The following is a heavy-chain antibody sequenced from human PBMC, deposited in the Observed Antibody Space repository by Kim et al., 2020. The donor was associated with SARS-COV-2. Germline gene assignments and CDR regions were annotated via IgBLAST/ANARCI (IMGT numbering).Heavy chain of an antibody. V-gene: IGHV3-30*02. CDR3: AKDRYSGSYGVEYNFDY. J-gene: IGHJ4*02. Sequence: VKGRFTISRDNSKNTLYLQMNSLRAEDTAVYYCAKDRYSGSYGVEYNFDYWGQGTLVTVSS. D-gene: IGHD1-26*01.